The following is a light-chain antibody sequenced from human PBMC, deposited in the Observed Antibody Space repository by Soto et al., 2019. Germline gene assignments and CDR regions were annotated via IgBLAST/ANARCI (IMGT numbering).Light chain of an antibody. CDR2: DVS. CDR1: QDIRGA. V-gene: IGKV1-13*02. CDR3: QQFNSYPIT. J-gene: IGKJ5*01. Sequence: AIQLTQSPSSLSASVGDRVTITCRASQDIRGALAWYQQKPGKAPKMLIYDVSTLESGVPLRFSGSSSGTDFTLTISRLQPVDFATYYCQQFNSYPITFGQGTRLEIK.